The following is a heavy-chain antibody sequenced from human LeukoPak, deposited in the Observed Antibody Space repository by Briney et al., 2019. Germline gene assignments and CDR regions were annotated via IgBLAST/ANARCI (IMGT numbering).Heavy chain of an antibody. V-gene: IGHV4-4*02. CDR3: ARGSVVVPAAINYFDY. J-gene: IGHJ4*02. D-gene: IGHD2-2*02. CDR2: IYHSGST. Sequence: NSSETLSLTCAVSGGSISSSNWWSWVRQPPGKGLEWIGEIYHSGSTNYNPSLKSRVTMSVDTSKNQFSLKLSSVTAADTAVYYCARGSVVVPAAINYFDYWGQGTLVTVSS. CDR1: GGSISSSNW.